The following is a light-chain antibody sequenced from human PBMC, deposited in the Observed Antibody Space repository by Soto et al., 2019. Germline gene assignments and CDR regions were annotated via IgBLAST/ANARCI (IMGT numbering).Light chain of an antibody. CDR1: QSVTSSS. J-gene: IGKJ1*01. CDR2: GTS. V-gene: IGKV3-20*01. Sequence: EIVLTQSPGTLSLSPGERATLSCRASQSVTSSSLAWYQQKSGQAPRLLIYGTSSRAAGIPDRFSGSGSGTEFTLPIIRLEPEDFAVYYCYQFVSSPPRTFGQGTKVEIK. CDR3: YQFVSSPPRT.